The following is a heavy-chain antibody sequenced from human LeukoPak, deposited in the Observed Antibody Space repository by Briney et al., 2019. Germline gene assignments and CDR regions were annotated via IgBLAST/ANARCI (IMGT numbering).Heavy chain of an antibody. V-gene: IGHV3-9*01. J-gene: IGHJ4*02. D-gene: IGHD1-26*01. Sequence: PGRSLRLSCAASGFPFDDFAMHWVRQAPGKGLEWVAGISWSTSTTGYANSEKGRFTISSDSARSSLYLQMDSLRVEDTALYYCAKSGRKYYPVLGLDFWGQGTLVTVSS. CDR3: AKSGRKYYPVLGLDF. CDR1: GFPFDDFA. CDR2: ISWSTSTT.